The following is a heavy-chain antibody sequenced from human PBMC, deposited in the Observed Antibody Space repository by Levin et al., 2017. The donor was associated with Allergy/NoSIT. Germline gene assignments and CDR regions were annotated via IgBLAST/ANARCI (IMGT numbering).Heavy chain of an antibody. CDR3: AKDLSGDFNVWGDYFDY. CDR2: ISGSGSRT. J-gene: IGHJ4*02. CDR1: GFSFRSFC. D-gene: IGHD3-16*01. V-gene: IGHV3-23*01. Sequence: GGSLRLSCAASGFSFRSFCMSWVRQAPGKGLEWVSGISGSGSRTYYADSVKGRFTISRDNSKNTLFLQMNSLRVEDTAVYYCAKDLSGDFNVWGDYFDYWGQGTLVTVSS.